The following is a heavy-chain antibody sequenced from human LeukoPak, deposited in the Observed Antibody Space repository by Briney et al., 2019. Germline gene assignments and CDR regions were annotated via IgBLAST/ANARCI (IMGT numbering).Heavy chain of an antibody. D-gene: IGHD3-22*01. CDR2: IDWDDDK. CDR1: GFSLSTSAMC. CDR3: ARMPVYYDSSGYPDY. V-gene: IGHV2-70*11. J-gene: IGHJ4*02. Sequence: SGPALVKPTQTLTLTCTFSGFSLSTSAMCVSWIRQPPGKALEWLARIDWDDDKYYSTSLKTRLTISKDTSKNQVVLTMTNMDPVDTATYYCARMPVYYDSSGYPDYWGQGTLVTVSS.